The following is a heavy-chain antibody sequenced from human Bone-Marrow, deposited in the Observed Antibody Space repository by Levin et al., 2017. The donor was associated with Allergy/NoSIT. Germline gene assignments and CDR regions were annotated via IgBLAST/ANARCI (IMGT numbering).Heavy chain of an antibody. V-gene: IGHV3-23*01. J-gene: IGHJ4*02. Sequence: ASVKVSCAASGFTFSSYAMSWVRQAPGKGLEWVSAISGSGGSTYYADSVKGRFTISRDNSKNTLYLQMNSLRAEDTAVYYCAKGRVIGFPTDYWGQGTLVTVSS. CDR2: ISGSGGST. CDR3: AKGRVIGFPTDY. CDR1: GFTFSSYA. D-gene: IGHD3-10*01.